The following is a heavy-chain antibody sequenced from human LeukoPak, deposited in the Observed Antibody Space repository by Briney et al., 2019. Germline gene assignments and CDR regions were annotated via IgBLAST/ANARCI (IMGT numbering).Heavy chain of an antibody. Sequence: PGGSLRLSCAASGFTFSSYWMSWVRQAPGKGLEWVANIKQDGSEKYYVDSVKGRFTISRDNAKNSLYLQMNSLRAEDTAVYYCARVGMVRGVMTTFIDYWGQGTLVTVSS. CDR3: ARVGMVRGVMTTFIDY. CDR1: GFTFSSYW. D-gene: IGHD3-10*01. V-gene: IGHV3-7*01. CDR2: IKQDGSEK. J-gene: IGHJ4*02.